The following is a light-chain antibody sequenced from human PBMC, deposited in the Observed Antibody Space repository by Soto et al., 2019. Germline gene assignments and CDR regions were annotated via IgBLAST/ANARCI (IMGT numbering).Light chain of an antibody. CDR1: HDSNTF. CDR2: ATS. V-gene: IGKV1-33*01. J-gene: IGKJ3*01. CDR3: QQSDNLPDFT. Sequence: DIQVTQSPPSLSASVGDRVTVTCQASHDSNTFLNWFQQRPGEAPKLLIYATSNLEPGVPSRFSGRQSGTDFILSISSLQPEDVGTYYCQQSDNLPDFTFGPGTKVNI.